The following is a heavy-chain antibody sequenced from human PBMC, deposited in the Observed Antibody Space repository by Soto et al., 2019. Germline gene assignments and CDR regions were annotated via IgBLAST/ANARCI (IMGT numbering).Heavy chain of an antibody. J-gene: IGHJ3*02. D-gene: IGHD3-16*01. CDR2: ITSSGNTI. CDR3: AREQNFIWGSHDAFDI. V-gene: IGHV3-48*03. CDR1: GFTFSDFE. Sequence: EVQLVESGGGLVQPGGSLRLSCVASGFTFSDFEMNWVRQAPGKGLEWIAWITSSGNTIYYGDSVKGRFTVSRENAKNSLYLQMDSLRAEDTAVYYCAREQNFIWGSHDAFDIWGQGTMVTVSS.